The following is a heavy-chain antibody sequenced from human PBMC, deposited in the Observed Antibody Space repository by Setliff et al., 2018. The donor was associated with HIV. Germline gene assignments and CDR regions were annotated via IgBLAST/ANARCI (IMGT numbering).Heavy chain of an antibody. Sequence: SVKVSCKASGGTFSSQAINWVRQAPGQGLEWMGGIIPMYGSVDYAQKFQGRVTITTDESTSTAYMELSRLRSEDTAAYYCARATVYCRGGRCYSSFFEAWG. CDR2: IIPMYGSV. D-gene: IGHD2-15*01. V-gene: IGHV1-69*05. CDR3: ARATVYCRGGRCYSSFFEA. CDR1: GGTFSSQA. J-gene: IGHJ3*01.